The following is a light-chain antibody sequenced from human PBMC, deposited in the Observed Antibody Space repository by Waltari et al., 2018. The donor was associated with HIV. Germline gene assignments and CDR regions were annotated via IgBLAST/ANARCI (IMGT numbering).Light chain of an antibody. J-gene: IGLJ3*02. CDR3: AAWDDSLNGM. CDR2: SND. Sequence: QSLLTHPPSVSGTPGPNVTISCSGSRTNNGINIVTWSPQVPEAAPKLLIYSNDQRPSGVPDRFSGSKSGTSASLAISGLQSADEADYYCAAWDDSLNGMFGGGTKLTV. V-gene: IGLV1-44*01. CDR1: RTNNGINI.